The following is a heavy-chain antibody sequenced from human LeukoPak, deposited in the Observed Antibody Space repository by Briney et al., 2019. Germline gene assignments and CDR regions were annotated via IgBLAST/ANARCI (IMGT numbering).Heavy chain of an antibody. CDR3: ARQQVSWVYFDY. V-gene: IGHV4-39*01. CDR1: GGSFSGGGYC. D-gene: IGHD5/OR15-5a*01. CDR2: SYHDGSP. J-gene: IGHJ4*02. Sequence: SETLSLTCTVSGGSFSGGGYCWGWIRQPPGKGLEWIGTSYHDGSPYYNPSLKSRVTISVDTSKNQFSLKLSSVTAADTAVYYCARQQVSWVYFDYWGQGTLVTVSS.